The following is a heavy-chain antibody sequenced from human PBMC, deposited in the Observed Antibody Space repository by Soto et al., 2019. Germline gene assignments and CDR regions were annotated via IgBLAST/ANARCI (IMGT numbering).Heavy chain of an antibody. CDR2: ISSDGGNK. V-gene: IGHV3-30*18. J-gene: IGHJ4*02. D-gene: IGHD3-9*01. CDR1: GFSFSTYG. Sequence: AQLVESGGGVVQPARSLRLSCAASGFSFSTYGMHWVRQAPGKGLEWVAVISSDGGNKFYADSVRGRFTISRDNSRDTLYLQMNSLRGDDTAVYYCAKTYYDLLNGFIDFWGQGTLVTVSS. CDR3: AKTYYDLLNGFIDF.